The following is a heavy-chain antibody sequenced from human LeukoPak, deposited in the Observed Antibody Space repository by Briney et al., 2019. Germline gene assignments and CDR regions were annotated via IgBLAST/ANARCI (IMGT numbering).Heavy chain of an antibody. J-gene: IGHJ6*02. V-gene: IGHV1-8*01. Sequence: GASVKVSCKASGYTFSSYDINWVRQATGQGLEWMGWMNPNSGYTDYAQNFQGRVTMTRDTSIGTAYMELSSLRSEDTAVYYCARGSVVPVAMRYYGMDAWGQGTTVTVSS. CDR2: MNPNSGYT. D-gene: IGHD2-2*01. CDR1: GYTFSSYD. CDR3: ARGSVVPVAMRYYGMDA.